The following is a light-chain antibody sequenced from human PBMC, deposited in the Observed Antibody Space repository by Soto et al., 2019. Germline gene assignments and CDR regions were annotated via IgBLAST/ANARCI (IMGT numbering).Light chain of an antibody. CDR3: QQYNNWPRT. CDR2: GAS. Sequence: EIVLTQSPATVSVSPWESATLSCRASQSVSSDLAWYHQNPGQAPRLLIYGASTRATGIPARFSGSGSGTEFTLTINSLQSEDFAVYYCQQYNNWPRTFGQGTKVDIK. CDR1: QSVSSD. V-gene: IGKV3-15*01. J-gene: IGKJ1*01.